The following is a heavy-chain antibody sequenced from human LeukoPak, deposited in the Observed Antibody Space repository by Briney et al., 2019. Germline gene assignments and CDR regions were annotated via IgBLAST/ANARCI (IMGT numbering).Heavy chain of an antibody. V-gene: IGHV3-74*01. CDR2: INSGGSTT. CDR1: GFTVSSNY. Sequence: GGSLRLSCAASGFTVSSNYMSWVRQAPGKGLVWVSRINSGGSTTSYADSVKGRFTISRDNAKNTLYLQMNSLRAEDTAVYFCARSPNFGPDYWGQGALVTVSS. CDR3: ARSPNFGPDY. D-gene: IGHD1-1*01. J-gene: IGHJ4*02.